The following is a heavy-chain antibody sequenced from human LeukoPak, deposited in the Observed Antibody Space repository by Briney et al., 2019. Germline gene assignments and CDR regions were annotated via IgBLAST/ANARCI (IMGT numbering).Heavy chain of an antibody. CDR3: AREVGWTDAFDI. Sequence: SETLSLTCTVSGGSISSYYWSWIRQPPGKGLEWIGYIYYSGSTNYNPSLKGRVTISVDTSKNQFSLKLSSVTAADTAVYYCAREVGWTDAFDIWGQGTMVTVSS. CDR2: IYYSGST. J-gene: IGHJ3*02. V-gene: IGHV4-59*01. D-gene: IGHD6-19*01. CDR1: GGSISSYY.